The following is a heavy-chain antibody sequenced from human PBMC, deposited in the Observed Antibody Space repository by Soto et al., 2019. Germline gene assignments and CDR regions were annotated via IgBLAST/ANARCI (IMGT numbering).Heavy chain of an antibody. D-gene: IGHD5-18*01. CDR1: GGSIRSYY. Sequence: SETLSLTCTVSGGSIRSYYWTWVRQPPGKGLEWIGNIYYSGTTNYNPSLQNRVTISIDTSKNQYSLKLTSVTAADAALYYCARDIRGYSRALDYWGQGTQVTVSS. J-gene: IGHJ4*02. CDR2: IYYSGTT. CDR3: ARDIRGYSRALDY. V-gene: IGHV4-59*01.